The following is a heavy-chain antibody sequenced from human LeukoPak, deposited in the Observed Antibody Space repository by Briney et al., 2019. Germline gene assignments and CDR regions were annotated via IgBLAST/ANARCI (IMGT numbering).Heavy chain of an antibody. CDR1: GYTFTSYD. J-gene: IGHJ4*02. D-gene: IGHD3-22*01. CDR2: MNPNSGNT. CDR3: ARMAYYYDSSGYHTTYYFDY. V-gene: IGHV1-8*01. Sequence: ASVKVSCKASGYTFTSYDINWVRQATGQGLEWMGWMNPNSGNTGYAQKFQGRVTMTRNTSISTAYMELSSLRSEDTAVYYCARMAYYYDSSGYHTTYYFDYWGQGTPVTVSS.